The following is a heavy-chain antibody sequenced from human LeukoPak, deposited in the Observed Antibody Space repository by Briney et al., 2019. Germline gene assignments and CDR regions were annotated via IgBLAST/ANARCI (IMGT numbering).Heavy chain of an antibody. J-gene: IGHJ4*02. CDR2: IYSGGST. D-gene: IGHD3-16*02. V-gene: IGHV3-53*01. CDR3: ARKTGVLSR. Sequence: GGSLSLSCAASGFTVSNNYMSWVRQPPGKGLECVSVIYSGGSTYYADSVKGRFTISRDNSKNTLYLQMNSLTAEDTAVYYCARKTGVLSRWGQRTLVTVSS. CDR1: GFTVSNNY.